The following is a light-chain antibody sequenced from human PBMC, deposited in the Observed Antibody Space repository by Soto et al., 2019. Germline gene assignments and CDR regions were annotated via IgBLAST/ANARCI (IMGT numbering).Light chain of an antibody. J-gene: IGLJ2*01. CDR1: SGYSNYK. V-gene: IGLV9-49*01. CDR3: GADHGSGSNFLVV. CDR2: VGSGGIVG. Sequence: QSVLTQPPSASASLGASVTLTCTLSSGYSNYKVDWYQQRPGKGPRFVMRVGSGGIVGSKGDGIPDRFSVLGSGLIRYLTIKNIQEEDESDYHCGADHGSGSNFLVVFGGGTKVTVL.